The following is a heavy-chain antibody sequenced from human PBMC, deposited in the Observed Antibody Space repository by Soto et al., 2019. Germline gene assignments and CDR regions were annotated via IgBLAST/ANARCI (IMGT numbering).Heavy chain of an antibody. CDR1: GFTFSSYG. V-gene: IGHV3-30*18. Sequence: QVQLVESGGGVVQPGRSLRLSCAASGFTFSSYGMHWVRQAPGKGLEWVAVISYDGSNKYYADSVKGRFTISRDNSKNTLYLQMNSLRAEDTAVYYCAKDLADYYGSGADYWGQGTLVTVSS. CDR2: ISYDGSNK. J-gene: IGHJ4*02. CDR3: AKDLADYYGSGADY. D-gene: IGHD3-10*01.